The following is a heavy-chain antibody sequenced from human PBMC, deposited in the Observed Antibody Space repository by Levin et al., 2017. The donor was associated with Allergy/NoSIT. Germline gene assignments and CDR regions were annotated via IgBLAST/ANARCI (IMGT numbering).Heavy chain of an antibody. CDR2: INWNGGST. Sequence: GGSLRLSCAASGFTFDDYGMSWVRQAPGKGLEWVSGINWNGGSTGYADSVKGRFTISRDNAKNSLYLQMNSLRAEDTALYYCARDSNWGSRKQFDYWGQGTLVTVSS. CDR1: GFTFDDYG. CDR3: ARDSNWGSRKQFDY. J-gene: IGHJ4*02. V-gene: IGHV3-20*04. D-gene: IGHD7-27*01.